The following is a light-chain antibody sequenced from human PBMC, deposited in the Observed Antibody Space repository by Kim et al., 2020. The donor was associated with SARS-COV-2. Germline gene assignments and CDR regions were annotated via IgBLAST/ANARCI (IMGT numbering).Light chain of an antibody. V-gene: IGLV1-47*01. CDR3: AAWDDSLSDLVV. CDR1: SSNIGSNY. J-gene: IGLJ2*01. Sequence: QRVTISCSGSSSNIGSNYVCWYQQLPGTAPKLLIYRNNQRPSGVPDRFSGSKSGTSASLAISGLRSEDEADYYCAAWDDSLSDLVVFGGGTQLTVL. CDR2: RNN.